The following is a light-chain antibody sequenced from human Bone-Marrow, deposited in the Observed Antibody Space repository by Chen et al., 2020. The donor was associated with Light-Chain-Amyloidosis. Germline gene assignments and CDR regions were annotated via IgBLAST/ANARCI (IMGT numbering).Light chain of an antibody. J-gene: IGLJ2*01. V-gene: IGLV1-40*01. CDR1: SSNIGAGYD. CDR3: QSYDSKLDVV. CDR2: ANT. Sequence: QSVLTQPPSVSGAPGQRVTISCTRTSSNIGAGYDVHWYQQLPGAAPKLLISANTNRPAGVPDRFSGSTSGTSASLAITGLQADDEADYYCQSYDSKLDVVFGGGTKVTVL.